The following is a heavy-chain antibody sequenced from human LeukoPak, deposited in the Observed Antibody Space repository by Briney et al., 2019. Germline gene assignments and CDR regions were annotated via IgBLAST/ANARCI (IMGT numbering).Heavy chain of an antibody. Sequence: PGGSLRLSCAASGFTFSSYEMNWVRQAPGKGLEWVSYISSSGSTIYYADSVKGRFTISRDNAKNSLYLQMNSLRAEDTAVYYCARTYYYDSSGEYPKHWYFDLWGRGTLVTVSS. CDR2: ISSSGSTI. CDR3: ARTYYYDSSGEYPKHWYFDL. CDR1: GFTFSSYE. D-gene: IGHD3-22*01. J-gene: IGHJ2*01. V-gene: IGHV3-48*03.